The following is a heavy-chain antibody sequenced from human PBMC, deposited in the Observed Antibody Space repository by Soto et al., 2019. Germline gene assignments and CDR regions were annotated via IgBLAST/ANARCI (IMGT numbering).Heavy chain of an antibody. CDR2: INSDGSYT. CDR1: GFTFSSYW. CDR3: ARERHGYSYSTP. V-gene: IGHV3-74*01. D-gene: IGHD5-18*01. Sequence: GGSLRLSCAASGFTFSSYWMHWVRQVPGKGLVWVSRINSDGSYTNYADSVKGRFTISRDNAKNTVYLQMNSLRAEDTAVYYCARERHGYSYSTPWGQGSLVTVSS. J-gene: IGHJ5*02.